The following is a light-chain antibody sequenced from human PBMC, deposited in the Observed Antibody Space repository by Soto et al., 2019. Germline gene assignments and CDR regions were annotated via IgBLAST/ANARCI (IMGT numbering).Light chain of an antibody. Sequence: AIQLTQSPSSLSASVGDRVTITCRASQGIGSALAWYQQKPGKAPSLLIFDASHLESGVPSRFSGSGSGTDFTLTISSLQPEDFATYYCQQFYSYREVSFGQGTRLEIK. J-gene: IGKJ5*01. CDR1: QGIGSA. V-gene: IGKV1-13*02. CDR3: QQFYSYREVS. CDR2: DAS.